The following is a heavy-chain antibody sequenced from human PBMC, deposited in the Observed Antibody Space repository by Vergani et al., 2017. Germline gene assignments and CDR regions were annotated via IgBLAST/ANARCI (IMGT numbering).Heavy chain of an antibody. D-gene: IGHD3-10*01. Sequence: QVQLQESGPGLVKPSETLSLTCTVSGGSINSGDYYWSWIRQPPGKGLEWIGYIYYSGSTYYNPSLKSQITMSIDTSKNQFSLKLSSVTAADTAVYYCAIAPALWSREYRLDYWGQGTLVTVSS. V-gene: IGHV4-30-4*01. CDR3: AIAPALWSREYRLDY. CDR2: IYYSGST. J-gene: IGHJ4*02. CDR1: GGSINSGDYY.